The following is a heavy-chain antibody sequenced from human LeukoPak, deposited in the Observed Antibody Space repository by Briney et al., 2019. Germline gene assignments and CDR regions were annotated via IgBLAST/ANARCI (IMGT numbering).Heavy chain of an antibody. CDR2: IRNSSTYI. V-gene: IGHV3-21*04. D-gene: IGHD5-12*01. CDR1: GFNFNKYS. J-gene: IGHJ4*02. CDR3: ARGYTDYDYPFDS. Sequence: GGSLRLSCSASGFNFNKYSMNWVCQAPGKGLEWVSSIRNSSTYIYYAQSVKGRFTISRDNTKKSLYLRMDSLRVEDTAVYYCARGYTDYDYPFDSWGQGTLVTVSS.